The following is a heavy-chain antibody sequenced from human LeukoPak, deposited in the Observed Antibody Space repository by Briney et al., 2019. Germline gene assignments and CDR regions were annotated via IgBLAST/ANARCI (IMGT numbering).Heavy chain of an antibody. D-gene: IGHD3-10*01. Sequence: GGSLRLSCAPSGFTFDDYAMHWVRQAPGKGLEWVSGISWDSGSIGYADSVKGRFTISRDNAKNSLYLQMNSLRAEDTALYYCAKGHYYGSGILVEFWGQGTLVTVSS. CDR2: ISWDSGSI. CDR1: GFTFDDYA. CDR3: AKGHYYGSGILVEF. V-gene: IGHV3-9*01. J-gene: IGHJ4*02.